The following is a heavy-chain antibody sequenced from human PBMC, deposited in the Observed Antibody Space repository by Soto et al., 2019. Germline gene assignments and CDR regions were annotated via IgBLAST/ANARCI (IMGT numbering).Heavy chain of an antibody. CDR2: FSYDGSNK. CDR3: AKDLAAHSYDFWSGPDY. CDR1: GFTFSSYG. D-gene: IGHD3-3*01. V-gene: IGHV3-30*18. Sequence: QVQLVESGGGVVQPGRSLRLSCAASGFTFSSYGMHWVREAPGKGLEWVAVFSYDGSNKYYADSVKGRFTISRDNSKNTLYLQMNSLRDEDTAVYYCAKDLAAHSYDFWSGPDYWGQGTLVTVSS. J-gene: IGHJ4*02.